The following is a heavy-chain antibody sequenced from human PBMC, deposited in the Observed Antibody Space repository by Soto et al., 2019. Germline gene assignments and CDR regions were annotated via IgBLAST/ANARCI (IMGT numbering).Heavy chain of an antibody. Sequence: EVQLVESGGGVVKPGGSLTLSSAASGFTFSSYSMNWVRQAPGKGLEWVSSISSSSSYIYYADSVKGRFTISRDNAKNSLYLQMNSLRAEDTAVYYCARDQPGYSYGYGLGYWGQGTLVTVSS. CDR2: ISSSSSYI. J-gene: IGHJ4*02. D-gene: IGHD5-18*01. V-gene: IGHV3-21*01. CDR1: GFTFSSYS. CDR3: ARDQPGYSYGYGLGY.